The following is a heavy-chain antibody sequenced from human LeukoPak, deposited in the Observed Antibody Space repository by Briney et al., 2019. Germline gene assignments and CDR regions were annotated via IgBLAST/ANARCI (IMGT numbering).Heavy chain of an antibody. Sequence: GGSLRLSCAASGFTFSNYGIHWVRQAPGKGLEWVAFIRYDGSNKHYVDSVKGRSTISRDNSKNTVNLQMNSLRAEDTAVYYCAKDRGGDQWLDFDYWGQGTLVTVSS. J-gene: IGHJ4*02. CDR2: IRYDGSNK. V-gene: IGHV3-30*02. CDR1: GFTFSNYG. D-gene: IGHD6-19*01. CDR3: AKDRGGDQWLDFDY.